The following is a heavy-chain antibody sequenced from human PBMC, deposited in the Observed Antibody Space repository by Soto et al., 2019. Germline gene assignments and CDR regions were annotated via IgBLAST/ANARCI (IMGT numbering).Heavy chain of an antibody. CDR2: IIPIFGTA. V-gene: IGHV1-69*01. D-gene: IGHD3-10*01. J-gene: IGHJ5*02. Sequence: QVQLVQSGAEVKKPGSSVKVSCKASGGTFSSYAISWVRQAPGQGLEWMGGIIPIFGTANYAQKFQGRVTITADESTSTAYMEQSSLRSEDTAGYYCARRDIWYGELSENNWFDPWGQGTLVTVSS. CDR3: ARRDIWYGELSENNWFDP. CDR1: GGTFSSYA.